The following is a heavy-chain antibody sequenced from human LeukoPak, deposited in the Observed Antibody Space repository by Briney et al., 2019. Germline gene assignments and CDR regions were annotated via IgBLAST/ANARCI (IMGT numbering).Heavy chain of an antibody. CDR3: ARSCRGGSSYVDY. D-gene: IGHD2-15*01. V-gene: IGHV1-2*02. J-gene: IGHJ4*02. CDR1: VYSFTGYY. Sequence: GASVKVSCKASVYSFTGYYMHWVGQAPGQGLEWMGWINPNSGGTNYAQKFQGRVTMTRDTSISTAYMELSRLRSDDTAVYYCARSCRGGSSYVDYWGQGTLVTVSS. CDR2: INPNSGGT.